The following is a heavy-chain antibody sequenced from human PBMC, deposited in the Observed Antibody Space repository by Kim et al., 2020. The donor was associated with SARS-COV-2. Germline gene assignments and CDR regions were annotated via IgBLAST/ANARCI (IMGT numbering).Heavy chain of an antibody. V-gene: IGHV3-30*18. Sequence: GGSLRLSCAASGFTFSSYGMHWVRQAPGKGLEWVAVISYDGSNKYYADSVKGRFTISRDNSKNTLYLQMNSLRAEDTAVYYCAKAMVRGWLATNWFDPWG. J-gene: IGHJ5*02. CDR3: AKAMVRGWLATNWFDP. D-gene: IGHD3-10*01. CDR1: GFTFSSYG. CDR2: ISYDGSNK.